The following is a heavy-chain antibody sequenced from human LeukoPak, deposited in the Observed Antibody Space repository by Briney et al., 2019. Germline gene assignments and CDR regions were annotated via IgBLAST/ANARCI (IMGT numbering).Heavy chain of an antibody. Sequence: GGSLRLSCSASGFTFSTYWMTWVRQAPGKGLEWVANIKQDGSEKYYADSVKGRFTISRDNAKNSLYLQMNSLGAEDTAVYYCARATGSGIIYYYDSSGYSLDYWGQGTLVTVSS. D-gene: IGHD3-22*01. CDR2: IKQDGSEK. CDR1: GFTFSTYW. V-gene: IGHV3-7*01. J-gene: IGHJ4*02. CDR3: ARATGSGIIYYYDSSGYSLDY.